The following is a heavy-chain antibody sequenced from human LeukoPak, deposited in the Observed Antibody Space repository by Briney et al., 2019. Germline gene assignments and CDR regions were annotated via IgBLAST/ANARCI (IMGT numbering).Heavy chain of an antibody. D-gene: IGHD6-19*01. CDR2: MYYSGST. CDR1: GGSISSYY. CDR3: ARGAVAYYYFDN. J-gene: IGHJ4*02. Sequence: SETLSLTCTVSGGSISSYYWSWIRQPAGKGLEWIGYMYYSGSTNYNPSLKSRVTISVDTSKNQFSLKLSSVTAADTAVYYCARGAVAYYYFDNWGQGTLVTVSS. V-gene: IGHV4-59*12.